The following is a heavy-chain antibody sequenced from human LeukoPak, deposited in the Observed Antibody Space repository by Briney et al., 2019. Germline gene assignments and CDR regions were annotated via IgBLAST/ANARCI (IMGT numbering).Heavy chain of an antibody. CDR2: VYYSGVT. CDR1: GGSTGSDY. V-gene: IGHV4-59*01. D-gene: IGHD4-17*01. J-gene: IGHJ4*02. Sequence: SETLSLTCTVSGGSTGSDYWSWIRQPPGKGLEWIAYVYYSGVTSYNPSLKSRVAISIDTSKNQFSLKLSSVTAADTAVYYCARSGYGDYDYFDYWGQGTLVTVSS. CDR3: ARSGYGDYDYFDY.